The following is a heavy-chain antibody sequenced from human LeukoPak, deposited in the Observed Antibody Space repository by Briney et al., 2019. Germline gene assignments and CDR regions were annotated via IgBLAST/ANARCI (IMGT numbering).Heavy chain of an antibody. J-gene: IGHJ4*02. D-gene: IGHD3-16*01. CDR3: AKHPSPVFGGGSYFED. V-gene: IGHV3-23*01. Sequence: GGSLRLSCAASGFTVSNNYMTWVRQAPGKGLEWVSAISGSGVNTDYADSVKGRFTISRDNSKNTLYLQMHSLTAEDTAVYYCAKHPSPVFGGGSYFEDWGQGTLVTVSS. CDR2: ISGSGVNT. CDR1: GFTVSNNY.